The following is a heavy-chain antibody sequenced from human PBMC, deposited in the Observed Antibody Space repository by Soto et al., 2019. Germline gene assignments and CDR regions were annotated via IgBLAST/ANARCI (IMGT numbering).Heavy chain of an antibody. J-gene: IGHJ4*02. Sequence: EVQLLESGGGLVQPGGSLRLSCVASGFPFSNYAMSWVRQAPGKGLEWVSVISGNGGRTHYADYVNGRVTISRDNSKNTLYLQMNRLRADDTAVYYCAKDGYSVDATAYYFDYWGQGTLVTVSS. D-gene: IGHD5-12*01. CDR3: AKDGYSVDATAYYFDY. CDR1: GFPFSNYA. V-gene: IGHV3-23*01. CDR2: ISGNGGRT.